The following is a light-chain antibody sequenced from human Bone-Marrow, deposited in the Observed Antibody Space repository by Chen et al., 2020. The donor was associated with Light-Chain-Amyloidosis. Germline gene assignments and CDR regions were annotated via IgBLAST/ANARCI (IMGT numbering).Light chain of an antibody. CDR1: DLPTKY. V-gene: IGLV3-25*03. J-gene: IGLJ2*01. Sequence: SYELTQPPSVSVSPGQTARITCSGDDLPTKYAYWYQQKPGQAPVLVIHRDTERPSGISERFSGSSSGTTDTLTSSGVQAEDEADYHCQSADSSGTYEVIFGGGTKLTGL. CDR2: RDT. CDR3: QSADSSGTYEVI.